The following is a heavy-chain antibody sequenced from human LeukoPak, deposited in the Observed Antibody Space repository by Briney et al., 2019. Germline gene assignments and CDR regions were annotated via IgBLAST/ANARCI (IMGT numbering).Heavy chain of an antibody. J-gene: IGHJ4*02. V-gene: IGHV1-2*02. CDR2: INPNSGGT. CDR3: ARSTLEY. CDR1: GYTFTAYY. D-gene: IGHD5-24*01. Sequence: ASVKVSCKSSGYTFTAYYIHWVRQAPGQGLEWMGWINPNSGGTNYAQKFQGRVTMTRDTSISTAYMELNSLRSDDTAVYYCARSTLEYWGQGTLVTVSS.